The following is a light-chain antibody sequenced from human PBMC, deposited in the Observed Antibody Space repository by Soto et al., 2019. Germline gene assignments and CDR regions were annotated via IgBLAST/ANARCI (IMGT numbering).Light chain of an antibody. CDR1: QSISSN. Sequence: ERVMTQSPATLSVSPGERATLSCRASQSISSNLAWYQQKPGQAPRLLIYGASTRATGIPARFSGSGSGTDFTLTISRLQSEDFAVYYCQQYNNWPFTFGPGTKVDIK. V-gene: IGKV3-15*01. CDR3: QQYNNWPFT. CDR2: GAS. J-gene: IGKJ3*01.